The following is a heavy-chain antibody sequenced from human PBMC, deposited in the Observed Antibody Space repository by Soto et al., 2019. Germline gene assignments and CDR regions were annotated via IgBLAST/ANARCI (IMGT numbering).Heavy chain of an antibody. J-gene: IGHJ4*02. CDR3: ARVSSFGGVIGTSLDY. CDR1: GFNFSSYA. D-gene: IGHD3-16*02. CDR2: ISYDGSNK. V-gene: IGHV3-30-3*01. Sequence: LRFSCAACGFNFSSYAMHWVRQAPGNRLEWVAVISYDGSNKYYADSVKGRFTISRDNSKNTLYLQMYSLRAEDTAVYYCARVSSFGGVIGTSLDYWGQGTLVTVSS.